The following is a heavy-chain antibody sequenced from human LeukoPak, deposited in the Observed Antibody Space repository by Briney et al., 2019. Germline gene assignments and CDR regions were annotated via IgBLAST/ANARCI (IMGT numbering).Heavy chain of an antibody. V-gene: IGHV4-59*08. Sequence: PGGSLRLSCAASGLTVTYNYMSWVRQAPGKGLEWIGHIYNGVSTIYNPSLTSRVTISVDTPRNQFSLKLTSLTAADTAMYYCAQSHGWPGFDFWSQGALVTVSS. D-gene: IGHD6-19*01. CDR2: IYNGVST. J-gene: IGHJ4*02. CDR1: GLTVTYNY. CDR3: AQSHGWPGFDF.